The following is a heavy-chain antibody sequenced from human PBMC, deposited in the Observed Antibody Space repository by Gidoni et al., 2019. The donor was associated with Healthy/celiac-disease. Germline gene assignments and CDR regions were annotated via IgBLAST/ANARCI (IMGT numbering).Heavy chain of an antibody. CDR1: GFTVSRNY. Sequence: EVQLVESGGGLIQPGGSLRLSCAASGFTVSRNYLSWVRQAPGKGLEWVSVIYSGGSTYYADSVKGRFTISRDNSKNTLYLQMNSLRAEDTAVYYCARGVKHDYGDYVGYYYYGMDVWGQGTTVTVSS. D-gene: IGHD4-17*01. CDR2: IYSGGST. CDR3: ARGVKHDYGDYVGYYYYGMDV. J-gene: IGHJ6*02. V-gene: IGHV3-53*01.